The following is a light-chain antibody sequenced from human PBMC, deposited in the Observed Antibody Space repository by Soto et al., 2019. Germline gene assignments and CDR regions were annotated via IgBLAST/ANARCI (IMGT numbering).Light chain of an antibody. CDR3: QQYGSSPLVT. CDR1: QSVSSSY. Sequence: EIVLTQSPGTLSLSPGERVTISCRASQSVSSSYLAWYQQRPGQAPRLLIYGTSSRATGIPDRFSGSGSGTDFTLTISRLKPEEFAVYYCQQYGSSPLVTFGQGTRLEIK. J-gene: IGKJ5*01. V-gene: IGKV3-20*01. CDR2: GTS.